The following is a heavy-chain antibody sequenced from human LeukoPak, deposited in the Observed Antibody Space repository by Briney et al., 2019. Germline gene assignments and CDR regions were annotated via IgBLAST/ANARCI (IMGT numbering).Heavy chain of an antibody. V-gene: IGHV3-48*03. J-gene: IGHJ4*02. CDR3: AKAVVPAVKQ. CDR1: GFTFSSYE. CDR2: ISSGGNTI. Sequence: HPGGSLRLSCAASGFTFSSYEMNWVRQAPGKGLEWVSYISSGGNTIYYADSVKGRFTISRDNSKNTLYLQMNSLRAEDTAVYYCAKAVVPAVKQWGQGTLVTVSS. D-gene: IGHD2-2*01.